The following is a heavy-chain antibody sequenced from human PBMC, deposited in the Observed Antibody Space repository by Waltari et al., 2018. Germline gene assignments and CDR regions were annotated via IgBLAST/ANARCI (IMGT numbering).Heavy chain of an antibody. Sequence: QVQLVQSGAEVQEPGSSVTVSCKASMGTFSLYGTPWLRQAPGKGLGWMGRIIPMDGVTNYAQKFQGRVTISADKSTYTAYMDLSSLTSEDTAVYFCARDLGTTVTEPYFDSWGQGTLVTVSS. CDR2: IIPMDGVT. CDR3: ARDLGTTVTEPYFDS. D-gene: IGHD4-17*01. J-gene: IGHJ4*02. V-gene: IGHV1-69*09. CDR1: MGTFSLYG.